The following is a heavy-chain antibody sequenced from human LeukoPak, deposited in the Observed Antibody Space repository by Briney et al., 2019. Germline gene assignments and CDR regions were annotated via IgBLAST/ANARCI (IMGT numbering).Heavy chain of an antibody. D-gene: IGHD1-26*01. CDR1: GFTFSTYA. CDR3: ARVWYSGSYPVDY. V-gene: IGHV3-23*01. Sequence: GGSLRLSCAASGFTFSTYAMSWVRQAPGKGLEWVSAISGSRGSTYYTDSVKGRFTISRDNSKNTLYLQMNSLRAEDTAVYYCARVWYSGSYPVDYWGQGTLVTVSS. J-gene: IGHJ4*02. CDR2: ISGSRGST.